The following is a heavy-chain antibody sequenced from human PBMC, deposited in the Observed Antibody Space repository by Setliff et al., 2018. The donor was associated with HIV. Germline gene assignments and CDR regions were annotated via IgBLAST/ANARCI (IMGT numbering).Heavy chain of an antibody. CDR1: GFTFSSYS. CDR2: INGNGDSI. J-gene: IGHJ6*03. D-gene: IGHD2-15*01. Sequence: PGGSLRLSCAASGFTFSSYSMSWVRQAPGKGLEWVSGINGNGDSIHYADSVKGRFTMSRDNAKNTLYLQMNSLRAEDTAVYYCARAGVVEGYYYYYYMDVWGKGTTVTVSS. CDR3: ARAGVVEGYYYYYYMDV. V-gene: IGHV3-23*01.